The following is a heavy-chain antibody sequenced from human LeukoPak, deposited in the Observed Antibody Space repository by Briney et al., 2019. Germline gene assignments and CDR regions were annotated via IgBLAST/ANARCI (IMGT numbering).Heavy chain of an antibody. J-gene: IGHJ4*02. CDR2: IYSGGST. V-gene: IGHV3-53*01. CDR1: GFTVSSNY. Sequence: GGSLRLSCAASGFTVSSNYMSWVRQAPGKGLEWVSVIYSGGSTYYADSVKGRFTISRDNSKNTLYLQMNSLRAEDTAVYYCAKDVGKWESLHFFDYWGQGTLVTVSS. CDR3: AKDVGKWESLHFFDY. D-gene: IGHD1-26*01.